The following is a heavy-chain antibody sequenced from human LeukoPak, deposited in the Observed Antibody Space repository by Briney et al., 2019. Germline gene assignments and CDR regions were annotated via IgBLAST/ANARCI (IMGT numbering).Heavy chain of an antibody. V-gene: IGHV3-33*06. CDR1: GFTFSSYG. J-gene: IGHJ4*02. D-gene: IGHD2-2*01. CDR3: AKDGDLVVPAAPDLFDY. CDR2: IWYDGSNK. Sequence: GGSLRLSCAASGFTFSSYGMRWVRQAPGKGLEWVAVIWYDGSNKYYADSVKGRFTISRDNSKNTLYLQMNSLRAEDTAVYYCAKDGDLVVPAAPDLFDYWGQGTLVTVSS.